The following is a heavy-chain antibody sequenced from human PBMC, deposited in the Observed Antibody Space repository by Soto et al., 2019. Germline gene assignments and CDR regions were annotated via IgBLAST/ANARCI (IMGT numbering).Heavy chain of an antibody. CDR2: IIPIFGTA. CDR3: ARGGYDYSGPADY. CDR1: GGTFSSYA. Sequence: SVKVSCKASGGTFSSYAIRWVRQAPGQGLEWMGGIIPIFGTANYAQKFQGRVTITADESTSTAYMELSSLRSEDTAVYYCARGGYDYSGPADYWGQGTLVTISS. V-gene: IGHV1-69*13. D-gene: IGHD5-12*01. J-gene: IGHJ4*02.